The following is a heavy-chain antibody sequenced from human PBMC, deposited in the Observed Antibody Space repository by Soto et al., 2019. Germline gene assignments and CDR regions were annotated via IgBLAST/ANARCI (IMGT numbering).Heavy chain of an antibody. CDR3: EHRRDNGWYAY. J-gene: IGHJ4*02. CDR1: GFSLSTSGVA. V-gene: IGHV2-5*02. D-gene: IGHD6-19*01. Sequence: QITLKEYGPTLVKPTQTLTLTCTFSGFSLSTSGVAVAWIRQPPGTALEWLALIYWDDDKRYSPSLKNSITITSDASKCQAGLTLTNRAPLDTGTYFSEHRRDNGWYAYWGRGTLVTVAS. CDR2: IYWDDDK.